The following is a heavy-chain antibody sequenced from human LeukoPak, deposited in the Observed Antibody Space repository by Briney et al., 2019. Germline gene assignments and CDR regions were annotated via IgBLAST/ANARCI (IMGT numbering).Heavy chain of an antibody. D-gene: IGHD2-2*01. J-gene: IGHJ4*02. CDR2: INPSGGST. V-gene: IGHV1-46*01. CDR3: ARDPPPEDCSSTSCYTYYFDY. Sequence: GASVKVSCKASGYTFTSYYMHWVRQAPGQGLEWMGIINPSGGSTSYAQKFQGRVTMTRDMSTSTVYMELSSLRSEDTAVYYCARDPPPEDCSSTSCYTYYFDYWGQGTLVTVSS. CDR1: GYTFTSYY.